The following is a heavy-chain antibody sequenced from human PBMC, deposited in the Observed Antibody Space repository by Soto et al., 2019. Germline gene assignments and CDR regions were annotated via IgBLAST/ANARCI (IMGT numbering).Heavy chain of an antibody. CDR2: IIPIFGTA. D-gene: IGHD4-17*01. CDR1: GGTFSSYA. CDR3: ASLDDYGAYVRSDAFDI. J-gene: IGHJ3*02. V-gene: IGHV1-69*01. Sequence: QVQLVQSGAEVKKPGSSVKVSCKASGGTFSSYAISWVRQAPGQGLEWMGGIIPIFGTANYAQKFQGRVTITADESMSTAYMELSSLRSEDTAVYYCASLDDYGAYVRSDAFDIWGQGTMVTVSS.